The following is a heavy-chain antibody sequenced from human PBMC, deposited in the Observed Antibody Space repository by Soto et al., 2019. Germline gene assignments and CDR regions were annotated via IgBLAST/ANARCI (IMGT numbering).Heavy chain of an antibody. V-gene: IGHV3-30*18. CDR3: AKDLTDMVRGGFDY. Sequence: PGGSLSLSCAASGVTFSSYGMHWVRQAPGKGLEWVAVISHDGSNKYYADPVKGRFTISRDNSKNTLYLQMNSLRAEDTAVYYCAKDLTDMVRGGFDYWGQGTLVTVSS. CDR1: GVTFSSYG. D-gene: IGHD5-18*01. J-gene: IGHJ4*02. CDR2: ISHDGSNK.